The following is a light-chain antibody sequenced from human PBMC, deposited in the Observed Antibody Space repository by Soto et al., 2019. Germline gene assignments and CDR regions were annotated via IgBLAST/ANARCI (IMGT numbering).Light chain of an antibody. V-gene: IGKV2-28*01. CDR3: VQALQTPLT. J-gene: IGKJ4*01. CDR1: QSLLHSNGYTY. CDR2: LGS. Sequence: DIVMTQSPLSLPVTPGEPASISCRSSQSLLHSNGYTYLDWFLQKPGQSPQLLIYLGSNRASGVPGRFSGSRSGADFTLKISRVEAEDVGVYYCVQALQTPLTFGGGTKVEIK.